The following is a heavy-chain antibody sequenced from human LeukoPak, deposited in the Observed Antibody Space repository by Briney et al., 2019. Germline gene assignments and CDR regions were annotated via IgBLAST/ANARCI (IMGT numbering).Heavy chain of an antibody. D-gene: IGHD3-10*01. CDR2: INPNSGGT. V-gene: IGHV1-2*02. Sequence: GASVKVSCKASGYTFTGYYVHWVRPAPGQGLEWMGWINPNSGGTNYAQKFQGRVTMTRDTSISTAYMELSRLRSDDTAVYYCARDPVGRSSRQHGESFDYWGQGTLVTVSS. CDR1: GYTFTGYY. CDR3: ARDPVGRSSRQHGESFDY. J-gene: IGHJ4*02.